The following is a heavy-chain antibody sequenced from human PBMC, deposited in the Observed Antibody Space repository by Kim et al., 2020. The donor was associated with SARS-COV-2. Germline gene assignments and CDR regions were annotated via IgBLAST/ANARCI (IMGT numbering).Heavy chain of an antibody. CDR2: INHSGST. CDR1: GGSFSGYY. D-gene: IGHD3-10*01. Sequence: SETLSLTCAVYGGSFSGYYWSWIRQPPGKGLEWIGEINHSGSTNYNPSLKSRVTISVDTSKNQFSLKLSSVTAADTAVYYCARGRHMVRDYYFDYWGQGTLVTVSS. CDR3: ARGRHMVRDYYFDY. J-gene: IGHJ4*02. V-gene: IGHV4-34*01.